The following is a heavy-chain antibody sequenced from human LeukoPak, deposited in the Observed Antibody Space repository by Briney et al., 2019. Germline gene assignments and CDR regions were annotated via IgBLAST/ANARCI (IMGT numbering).Heavy chain of an antibody. CDR2: IYYSGST. V-gene: IGHV4-59*01. Sequence: SETLSLTCTVSGGSISSYYWSWIRQPPGKGLEWIGYIYYSGSTNYNPSLKSRVTISVDTSKNQFSLKLSSVTAADTAVYYCARGLNLVTAIRGWYFDLWGRGTLVTVSS. CDR3: ARGLNLVTAIRGWYFDL. CDR1: GGSISSYY. J-gene: IGHJ2*01. D-gene: IGHD2-21*02.